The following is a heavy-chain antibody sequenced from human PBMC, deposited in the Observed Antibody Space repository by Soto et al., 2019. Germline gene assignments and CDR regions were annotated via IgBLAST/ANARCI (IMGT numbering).Heavy chain of an antibody. V-gene: IGHV4-59*08. CDR1: GGSISSYY. J-gene: IGHJ1*01. D-gene: IGHD3-22*01. Sequence: SETLSLTCTVSGGSISSYYWSWIRQPPGKGLEWIGYIYYSGSTNYNPSLKSRVTISVDTSKNQFSLKLSSVTAADTAVYYCARQGRWLYDGYFQHWGQGTLVTVS. CDR3: ARQGRWLYDGYFQH. CDR2: IYYSGST.